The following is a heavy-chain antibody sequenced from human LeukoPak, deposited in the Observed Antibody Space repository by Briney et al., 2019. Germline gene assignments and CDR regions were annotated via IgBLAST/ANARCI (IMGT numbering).Heavy chain of an antibody. D-gene: IGHD3-22*01. Sequence: PGGSLRLSCAASGLTFSSYGMSWVRQAPGRGLEWVSGINWNGGSTGYADSVKGRFTISRDNAKNSLYLQMNSLRAEDTAVYYCAAHPDYYDSSGYYYPIDYWGQGTLVTVSS. CDR1: GLTFSSYG. CDR2: INWNGGST. V-gene: IGHV3-20*04. CDR3: AAHPDYYDSSGYYYPIDY. J-gene: IGHJ4*02.